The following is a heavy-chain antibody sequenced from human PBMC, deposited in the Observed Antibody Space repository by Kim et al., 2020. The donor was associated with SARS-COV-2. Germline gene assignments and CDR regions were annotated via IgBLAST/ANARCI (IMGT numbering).Heavy chain of an antibody. Sequence: SETLSLTCAVYGGSFSGYYWSWIRQPPGKGLEWIGEINHSGSTNYNPSLKSRVTISVDTSKNQFSLKLSSVTAADTAVYYCASPQPSPSTYWFDPWGQGTLVTVSS. J-gene: IGHJ5*02. V-gene: IGHV4-34*01. CDR3: ASPQPSPSTYWFDP. CDR1: GGSFSGYY. CDR2: INHSGST.